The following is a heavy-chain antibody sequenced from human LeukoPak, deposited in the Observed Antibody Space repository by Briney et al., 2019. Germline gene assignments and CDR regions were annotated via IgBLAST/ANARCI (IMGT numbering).Heavy chain of an antibody. CDR3: ARGFGELYQDPFDY. D-gene: IGHD3-10*01. V-gene: IGHV4-4*07. CDR1: GGSISSYY. J-gene: IGHJ4*02. CDR2: IYTSGST. Sequence: PSETLSLTCTVSGGSISSYYWSWIRQPAGKGLEWIGRIYTSGSTNYNPSLKSRVTMSVDTSKNQFSLKLNSVTAADTAVYYCARGFGELYQDPFDYWGQGTLVTVSS.